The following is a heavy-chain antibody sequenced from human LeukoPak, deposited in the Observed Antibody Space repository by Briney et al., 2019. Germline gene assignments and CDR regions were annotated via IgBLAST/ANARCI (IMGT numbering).Heavy chain of an antibody. CDR3: ARQGTSIVGAPFDY. D-gene: IGHD1-26*01. CDR1: GGSISSYY. J-gene: IGHJ4*02. CDR2: IYYSGST. V-gene: IGHV4-59*08. Sequence: PSETLSLTCTVSGGSISSYYWSWIRQPPGKGLEWIGYIYYSGSTNYNPSLKSRVTISVDTSKNQFSLKLSSVTAADTAVYYCARQGTSIVGAPFDYWGQGTLVTVSS.